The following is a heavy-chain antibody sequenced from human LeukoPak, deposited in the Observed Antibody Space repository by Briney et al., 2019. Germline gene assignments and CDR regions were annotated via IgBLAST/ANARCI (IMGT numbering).Heavy chain of an antibody. CDR3: ARAQNYHDRSGYSDDTFDV. V-gene: IGHV1-2*06. Sequence: ASVKVSCKASGYTFTDNYIHWVRQAPGQGLEWMGRVNPDSGGINYAQKFQGRVTMTRDTSINTAFVELRRLRSDDTAAYYCARAQNYHDRSGYSDDTFDVWGHGTMITVSS. CDR2: VNPDSGGI. J-gene: IGHJ3*01. CDR1: GYTFTDNY. D-gene: IGHD3-22*01.